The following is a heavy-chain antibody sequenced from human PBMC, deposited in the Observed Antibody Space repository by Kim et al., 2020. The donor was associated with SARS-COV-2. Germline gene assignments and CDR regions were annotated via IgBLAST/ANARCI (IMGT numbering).Heavy chain of an antibody. CDR1: GYSFTNYW. CDR3: ARPVGASGFDFDDAFDI. V-gene: IGHV5-51*01. D-gene: IGHD5-12*01. CDR2: IYPGDSDT. J-gene: IGHJ3*02. Sequence: GESLKISCKGSGYSFTNYWVGWVRQMPGKGLEWMGIIYPGDSDTRYSPSFQGQVTISADKSISTAYLQWSSLKASDTAMYYCARPVGASGFDFDDAFDIWGQGTMVTVSS.